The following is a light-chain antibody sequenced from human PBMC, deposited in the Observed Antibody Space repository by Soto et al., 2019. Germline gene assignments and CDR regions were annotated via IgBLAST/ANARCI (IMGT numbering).Light chain of an antibody. V-gene: IGLV1-40*01. J-gene: IGLJ2*01. CDR1: SSNIGAGYD. CDR3: QSYDSSLSGSV. CDR2: GNS. Sequence: QSVLTQSPSVSGAPGQRVTISRTGSSSNIGAGYDVHWYQQLPGTAPKLLIYGNSNRPSGVPDRFSGSKSGTSASLAITGLQAEDEADYYCQSYDSSLSGSVFGGGTKVTVL.